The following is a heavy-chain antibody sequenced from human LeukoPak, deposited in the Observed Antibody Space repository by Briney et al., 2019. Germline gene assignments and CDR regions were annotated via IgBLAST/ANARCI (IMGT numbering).Heavy chain of an antibody. D-gene: IGHD2-2*01. V-gene: IGHV4-4*07. J-gene: IGHJ6*03. CDR2: IYTSGSN. Sequence: SETLSLTCTVSGGSISSYYWSWVRQPAGKRLEWIGRIYTSGSNNYNPSLKSRVTMSVDTSKNQFSLKLSSVTAADTAVYYCARAVVVPAAYYYYYYMDVWGKGTTVTVSS. CDR1: GGSISSYY. CDR3: ARAVVVPAAYYYYYYMDV.